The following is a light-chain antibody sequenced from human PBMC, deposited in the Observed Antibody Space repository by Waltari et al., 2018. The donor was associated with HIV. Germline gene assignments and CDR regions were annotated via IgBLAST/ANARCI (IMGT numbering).Light chain of an antibody. Sequence: QSVLTQPPSASGTPGQRVTISCSGSSSTIGSNTVNWYQPLPGPAPKLLIYSNNQRPSGVPDRFSGSKSGTSASLAISGLQSEDEADYYCAAWDDSLNGPWVFGGGTKLTVL. V-gene: IGLV1-44*01. CDR2: SNN. CDR1: SSTIGSNT. CDR3: AAWDDSLNGPWV. J-gene: IGLJ3*02.